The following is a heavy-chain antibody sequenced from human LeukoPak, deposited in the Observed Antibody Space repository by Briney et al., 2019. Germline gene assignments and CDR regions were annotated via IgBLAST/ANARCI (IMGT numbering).Heavy chain of an antibody. Sequence: GGSLRLSCAASGFTFSSYAMSWVRQPPGKGLEWVSGISGSGGTTYYADSVKGRFTISRDDSKNTLYLQMNSLRAEDTAVYYCARVGDDYNEYVDYWGQGILVTVSS. J-gene: IGHJ4*02. CDR3: ARVGDDYNEYVDY. CDR1: GFTFSSYA. D-gene: IGHD5-24*01. V-gene: IGHV3-23*01. CDR2: ISGSGGTT.